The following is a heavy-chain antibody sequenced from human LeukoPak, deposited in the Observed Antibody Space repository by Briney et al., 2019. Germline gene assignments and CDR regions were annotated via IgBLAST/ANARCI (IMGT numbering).Heavy chain of an antibody. CDR1: GYTFTSYA. CDR2: INAGNGNT. V-gene: IGHV1-3*03. J-gene: IGHJ6*03. D-gene: IGHD3-9*01. Sequence: ASVKVSCKASGYTFTSYAMHWVRQAPGQRLEWMGWINAGNGNTKYSQEFQGRVTITRDTSASTAYMELSSLRSEDMAVYYCARGVTGYYNGYYYYMDVWGKGTTVTVSS. CDR3: ARGVTGYYNGYYYYMDV.